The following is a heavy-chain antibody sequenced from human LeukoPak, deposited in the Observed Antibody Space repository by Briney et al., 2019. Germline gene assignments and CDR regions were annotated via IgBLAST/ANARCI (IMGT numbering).Heavy chain of an antibody. J-gene: IGHJ6*03. CDR1: GFTFSDYT. CDR3: AREINYYFYMDV. V-gene: IGHV3-30*01. CDR2: ISDGGANT. Sequence: GGSLRLSCAASGFTFSDYTFHWVREAPGNGLEWVAVISDGGANTYYADSVKGRFTVSRDNSKNTLYLQMTSLRAEDTAVYCCAREINYYFYMDVWGRGTTVA.